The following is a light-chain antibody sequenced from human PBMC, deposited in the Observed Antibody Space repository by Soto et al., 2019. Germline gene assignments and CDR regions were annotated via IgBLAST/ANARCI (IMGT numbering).Light chain of an antibody. CDR2: DVS. V-gene: IGLV2-14*01. CDR3: SSYTSSNTLVV. Sequence: QSALTQPASVSGSPGQSITISCTGTSSDVGGYNYVCWYQQHPGKAPKLMIYDVSNRPSGVSNRFSVYKSGNTASLTISVLQAEDEADDYFSSYTSSNTLVVLGGGTKVNVL. J-gene: IGLJ2*01. CDR1: SSDVGGYNY.